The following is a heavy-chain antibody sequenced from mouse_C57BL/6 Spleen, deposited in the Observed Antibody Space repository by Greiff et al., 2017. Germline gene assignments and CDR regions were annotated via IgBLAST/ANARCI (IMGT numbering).Heavy chain of an antibody. CDR2: ISDGGSYT. CDR1: GFTFSSYA. D-gene: IGHD2-5*01. Sequence: EVQLVESGGGLVKPGGSLKLSCAASGFTFSSYAMSWVRQTPEKRLEWVATISDGGSYTYYPDNVKGRFTISRDNAKNNLYLQMSHLKSEDTAMYYCARSYYSNYESLFWFAYWGQGTLVTVSA. V-gene: IGHV5-4*01. CDR3: ARSYYSNYESLFWFAY. J-gene: IGHJ3*01.